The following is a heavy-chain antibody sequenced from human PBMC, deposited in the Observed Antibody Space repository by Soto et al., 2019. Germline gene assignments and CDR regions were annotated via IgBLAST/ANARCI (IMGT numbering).Heavy chain of an antibody. J-gene: IGHJ4*02. V-gene: IGHV2-5*02. CDR3: AHRVLRTVFGLVTTTAIYFDF. Sequence: QITLNESGPTVVRPTETLTLTCRFSGFSLTTSGVCVGWIRQSPGKAPEWLALIYWDDDKRYSASLKSRLTITSDTSKHQVVLTVSDLDPTDTATYYCAHRVLRTVFGLVTTTAIYFDFWGQGTPVAVSS. CDR2: IYWDDDK. CDR1: GFSLTTSGVC. D-gene: IGHD3-3*01.